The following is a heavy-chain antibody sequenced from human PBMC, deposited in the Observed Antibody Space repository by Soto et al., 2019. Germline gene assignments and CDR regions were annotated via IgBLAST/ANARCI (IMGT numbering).Heavy chain of an antibody. V-gene: IGHV1-69*13. CDR2: IIPIFGTA. CDR3: ARHDSSGYSSGWFDP. J-gene: IGHJ5*02. D-gene: IGHD3-22*01. CDR1: GGTFSSYA. Sequence: ASVKVSCKASGGTFSSYAISWVRQAPGQGLEWMGGIIPIFGTANYAQKFQGRVTITADESTSTAYMELSSLRSEDTAVYYCARHDSSGYSSGWFDPWGQGTLVTVS.